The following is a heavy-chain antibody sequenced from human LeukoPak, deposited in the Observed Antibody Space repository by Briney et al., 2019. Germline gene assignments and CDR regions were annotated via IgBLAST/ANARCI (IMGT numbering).Heavy chain of an antibody. V-gene: IGHV3-21*01. CDR1: GFTFSSYG. CDR2: ISSSSTYI. D-gene: IGHD1-26*01. J-gene: IGHJ3*02. Sequence: KPRGSLRLSCAASGFTFSSYGMNWVRQAPGKGLEWVSFISSSSTYINYADSVKGRFTISRDNAKNSLYLQINSLRAEDTAVYYCARLCIVGTKSAFDIWGQGTMVTVSS. CDR3: ARLCIVGTKSAFDI.